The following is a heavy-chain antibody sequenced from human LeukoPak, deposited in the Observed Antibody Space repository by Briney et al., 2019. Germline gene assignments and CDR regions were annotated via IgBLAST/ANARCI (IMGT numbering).Heavy chain of an antibody. J-gene: IGHJ4*02. CDR2: ISYDGSNK. Sequence: GRSLRLSCAASGFTFSSYAMHWVRQAPGKGLEWVAVISYDGSNKYYADSVKGRFTISRDNSKNTLYLQMNSLRAEDMAVYYCASAQSGWVLAPLDYWGQGTLVTVSS. V-gene: IGHV3-30*01. CDR1: GFTFSSYA. D-gene: IGHD2-8*02. CDR3: ASAQSGWVLAPLDY.